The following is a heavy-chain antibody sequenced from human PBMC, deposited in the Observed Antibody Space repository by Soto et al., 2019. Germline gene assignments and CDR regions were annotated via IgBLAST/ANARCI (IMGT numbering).Heavy chain of an antibody. CDR2: ISGSGDST. J-gene: IGHJ4*02. Sequence: GRSLRLSCAASGFTFSSYAMSWVRQAPGKGLEWVSAISGSGDSTYDADSVKGRFTISRDNSKNTLYLQMNSLRAEDTAVYYCAKGIYSYGYNSFDYWSQGTLVTVSS. CDR1: GFTFSSYA. CDR3: AKGIYSYGYNSFDY. D-gene: IGHD5-18*01. V-gene: IGHV3-23*01.